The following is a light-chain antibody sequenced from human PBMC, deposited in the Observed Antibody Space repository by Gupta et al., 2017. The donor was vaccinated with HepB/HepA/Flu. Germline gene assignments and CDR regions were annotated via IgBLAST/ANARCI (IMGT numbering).Light chain of an antibody. CDR2: HVS. CDR1: SSDVGGYNY. Sequence: QSALTPPASVSGSPGPSITISCTGTSSDVGGYNYVSWYQPYPGKAPKLMIYHVSYRPSGVSNRFSGSKSGNTASLTISGRQAEDEADYYCSSDTSSSTLVFGGGTKLTVL. J-gene: IGLJ2*01. CDR3: SSDTSSSTLV. V-gene: IGLV2-14*03.